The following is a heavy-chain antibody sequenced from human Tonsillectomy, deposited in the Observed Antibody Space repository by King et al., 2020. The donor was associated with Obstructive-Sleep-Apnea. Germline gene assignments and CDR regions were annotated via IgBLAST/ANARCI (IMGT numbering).Heavy chain of an antibody. CDR2: IYYSGST. J-gene: IGHJ5*02. Sequence: LQLQESGPGLVKPSETLSLTCTVSGGSISSSSYYWGWIRQPPGKGLEWIGTIYYSGSTYYNPSLKSRVTISVDTSKNQFSLKLSSVTAADTAMYYCARREEQHLAGSNWFDPWGQGTLVTVSS. CDR1: GGSISSSSYY. V-gene: IGHV4-39*01. D-gene: IGHD6-13*01. CDR3: ARREEQHLAGSNWFDP.